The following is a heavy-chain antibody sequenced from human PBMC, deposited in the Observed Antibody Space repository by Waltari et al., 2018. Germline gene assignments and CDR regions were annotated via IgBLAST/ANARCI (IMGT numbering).Heavy chain of an antibody. CDR2: IWYDGSNK. CDR3: ARDRVRELELLGHKYYYYYGMDV. V-gene: IGHV3-33*01. D-gene: IGHD3-3*01. J-gene: IGHJ6*02. CDR1: GFTFSSYG. Sequence: QVQLVESGGGVVQPGRSLRLSCAASGFTFSSYGMHWVRQAPGKGLEWVAVIWYDGSNKYYAASLKGRFTISRDNSKNTLYLQMNSLRAEETAVYYCARDRVRELELLGHKYYYYYGMDVWGQGTTVTVSS.